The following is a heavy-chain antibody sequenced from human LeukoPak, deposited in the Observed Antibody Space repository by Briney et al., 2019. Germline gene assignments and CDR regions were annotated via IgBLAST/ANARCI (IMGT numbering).Heavy chain of an antibody. V-gene: IGHV4-31*03. D-gene: IGHD3-10*01. CDR1: GGSISSGGYY. CDR3: ARVVGGEVDY. J-gene: IGHJ4*02. CDR2: IYYSGST. Sequence: SETLSLTCTVSGGSISSGGYYWSWIRQPPGKGLEWIGYIYYSGSTYYNPSLKSRVTISVDTSKNQFSLKLSSVTSADTAVYYCARVVGGEVDYWGQGTLVTVSS.